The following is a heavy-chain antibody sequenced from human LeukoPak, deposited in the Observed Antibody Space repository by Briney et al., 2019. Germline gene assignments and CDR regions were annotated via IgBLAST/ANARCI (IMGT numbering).Heavy chain of an antibody. V-gene: IGHV3-64*02. D-gene: IGHD1-14*01. CDR1: GFRFSYHD. Sequence: QTGGSLRLSXAASGFRFSYHDMHWVRQAPGKGLEFVSSIGAAGAHTFYADSVKGRFTISRDNFQSTMYLQMDGLRPEDSAVYYCARELGGTKTGGFDIWGQGTVVTVSS. J-gene: IGHJ3*02. CDR3: ARELGGTKTGGFDI. CDR2: IGAAGAHT.